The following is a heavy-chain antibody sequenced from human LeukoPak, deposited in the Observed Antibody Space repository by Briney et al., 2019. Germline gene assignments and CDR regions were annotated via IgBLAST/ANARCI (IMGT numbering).Heavy chain of an antibody. J-gene: IGHJ6*03. CDR3: ARFSKIGYSGYDSDYYYMDV. CDR2: IYYSGST. V-gene: IGHV4-39*07. CDR1: GGSISSSSYY. D-gene: IGHD5-12*01. Sequence: SETLSLTCTVSGGSISSSSYYWGWIRQPPGKGLEWIGSIYYSGSTYYNPSLKSRVTISVDKSKNQFSLKLSSVTAADTAVYYCARFSKIGYSGYDSDYYYMDVWGKGTTVTVSS.